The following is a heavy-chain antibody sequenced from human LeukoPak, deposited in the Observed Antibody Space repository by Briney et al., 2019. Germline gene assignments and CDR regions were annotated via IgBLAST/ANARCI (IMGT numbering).Heavy chain of an antibody. CDR1: GGSISRGGYY. CDR3: ARSPVSSPTGHYFDY. V-gene: IGHV4-31*03. CDR2: IYDSGST. J-gene: IGHJ4*02. D-gene: IGHD2-2*01. Sequence: SEILSLTCTLSGGSISRGGYYWSWIRQHPRKGLEWLGYIYDSGSTYYNPYLKSRLTISVDTSKNQFSLKLTSVTAADTAVYYCARSPVSSPTGHYFDYWGQGTLVTVSS.